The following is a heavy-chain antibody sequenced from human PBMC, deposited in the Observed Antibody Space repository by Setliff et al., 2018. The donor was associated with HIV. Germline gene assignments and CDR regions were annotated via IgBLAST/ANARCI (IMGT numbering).Heavy chain of an antibody. J-gene: IGHJ4*02. CDR3: ARDGASGSGYYWADY. D-gene: IGHD3-3*01. Sequence: ASVKVSCKASGYTFSDYYFHWVRQAPGQGLEWMGRINPHSGGTNYAQKFQARVTLTRDTSTSTVYMELSGLREEDTAVYYCARDGASGSGYYWADYWGQGTLVTVSS. V-gene: IGHV1-2*06. CDR1: GYTFSDYY. CDR2: INPHSGGT.